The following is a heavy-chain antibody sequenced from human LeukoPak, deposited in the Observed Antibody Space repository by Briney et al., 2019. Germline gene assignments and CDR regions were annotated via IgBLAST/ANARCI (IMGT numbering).Heavy chain of an antibody. CDR1: GVTFSSYG. V-gene: IGHV3-33*01. D-gene: IGHD2-2*01. CDR2: IWYDGSNK. J-gene: IGHJ5*02. CDR3: ARDGCSSTSCYENWFDP. Sequence: GRSLRLSCEASGVTFSSYGMHWVRQAPGKGLEWVAVIWYDGSNKYYADSVKGRFTISRDNSKNTLYLQMNSLRAEDSAVYYCARDGCSSTSCYENWFDPWGQGTLVTVSS.